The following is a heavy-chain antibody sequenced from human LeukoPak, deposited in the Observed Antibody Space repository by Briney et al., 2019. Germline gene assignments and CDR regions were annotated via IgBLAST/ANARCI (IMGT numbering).Heavy chain of an antibody. CDR3: ARVRLRYYFDY. CDR1: GGSFSGYY. CDR2: INHSGST. Sequence: SETLSLTCAVYGGSFSGYYWSWIRQPPGKGLEWIGEINHSGSTNYNPSLKSRVTISVDTSKNQFSLKLSSVTAADTAVYYCARVRLRYYFDYWGQGTLVTVSP. J-gene: IGHJ4*02. D-gene: IGHD2-21*02. V-gene: IGHV4-34*01.